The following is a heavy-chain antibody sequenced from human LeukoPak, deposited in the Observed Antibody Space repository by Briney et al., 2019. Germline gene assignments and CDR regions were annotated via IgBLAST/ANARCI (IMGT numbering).Heavy chain of an antibody. CDR2: INHSGST. CDR3: ARWGRITIFGVVITYYYYYMDV. Sequence: SETLSLTCAVYGGSFSGYYWSWIRQPPGKGLEWIGEINHSGSTNYNPSLKSRVTISVDTSKNQFSLKLSSVTAADTAVYYCARWGRITIFGVVITYYYYYMDVWGKGTTVTVSS. V-gene: IGHV4-34*01. CDR1: GGSFSGYY. D-gene: IGHD3-3*01. J-gene: IGHJ6*03.